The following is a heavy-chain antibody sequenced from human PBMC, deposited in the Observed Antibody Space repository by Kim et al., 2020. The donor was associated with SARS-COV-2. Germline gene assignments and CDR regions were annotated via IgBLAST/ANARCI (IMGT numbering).Heavy chain of an antibody. Sequence: TEYAASVKGRFTISRDDSKNSLYLQMNSLKTEDTAVYYCARDGWDYGMDVWGQGTTVTVSS. CDR2: T. CDR3: ARDGWDYGMDV. J-gene: IGHJ6*02. D-gene: IGHD1-26*01. V-gene: IGHV3-72*01.